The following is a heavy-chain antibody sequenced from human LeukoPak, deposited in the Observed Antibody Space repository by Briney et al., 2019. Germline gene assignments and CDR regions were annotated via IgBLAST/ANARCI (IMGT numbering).Heavy chain of an antibody. CDR1: GGSISSYY. J-gene: IGHJ6*03. Sequence: PSETLSLTCTVSGGSISSYYWSWIRQTPGKGLEWIGYINYSGSTNYNPSLKSRLTISVASSKNQFSLELTSVTAADTAVYCCAGQLYDFSSGYYRGGFYYMDVWGKGTTVAVSS. CDR2: INYSGST. CDR3: AGQLYDFSSGYYRGGFYYMDV. D-gene: IGHD3-3*01. V-gene: IGHV4-59*01.